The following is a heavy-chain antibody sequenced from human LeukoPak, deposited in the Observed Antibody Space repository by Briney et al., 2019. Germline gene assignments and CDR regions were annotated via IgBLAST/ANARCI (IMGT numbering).Heavy chain of an antibody. CDR3: ASLEVVVPAAIRYYYYMDV. V-gene: IGHV1-69*02. Sequence: ASVKVSCKASGGAFSSYTISWVRQAPGQGLEWMGRIIPILGIANYAQKFQGRVTITADKSTSTAYMELSSLRSEDTAVYYCASLEVVVPAAIRYYYYMDVWGKGTTVTVSS. CDR2: IIPILGIA. J-gene: IGHJ6*03. D-gene: IGHD2-2*02. CDR1: GGAFSSYT.